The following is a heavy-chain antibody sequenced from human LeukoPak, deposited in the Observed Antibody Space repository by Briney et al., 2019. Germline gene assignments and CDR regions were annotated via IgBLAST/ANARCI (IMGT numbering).Heavy chain of an antibody. D-gene: IGHD3-22*01. J-gene: IGHJ4*02. CDR3: AKERDYYDCSGYFDF. CDR2: ISSRGTST. V-gene: IGHV3-23*01. Sequence: PGGSLRLSCAASGFTFSSYAMSWVRQAPGKGLEWVSAISSRGTSTYYADSVSGQFTISRDDSKNTLYLQLNSLRAEDTAVYYCAKERDYYDCSGYFDFWGQGTLVTVSS. CDR1: GFTFSSYA.